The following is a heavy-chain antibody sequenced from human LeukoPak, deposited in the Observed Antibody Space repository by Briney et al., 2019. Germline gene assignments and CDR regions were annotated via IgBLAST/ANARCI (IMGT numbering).Heavy chain of an antibody. CDR2: FDPEDGET. Sequence: GASVKVSCKVSGYTLTELSMHWVRQAPGKGLEWMGGFDPEDGETIYAQKFQGRVTMTEDTSTDTAHMELSSLRSEDTAVYYCAISIHGDFTFDYWGQGTLVTVSS. CDR3: AISIHGDFTFDY. J-gene: IGHJ4*02. V-gene: IGHV1-24*01. D-gene: IGHD4-17*01. CDR1: GYTLTELS.